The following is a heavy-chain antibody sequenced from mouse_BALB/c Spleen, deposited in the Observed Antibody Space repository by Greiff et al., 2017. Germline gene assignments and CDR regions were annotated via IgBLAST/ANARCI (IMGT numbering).Heavy chain of an antibody. CDR1: GYTFTSYW. CDR2: INPSTGYT. V-gene: IGHV1-7*01. CDR3: ARSTYAMDY. J-gene: IGHJ4*01. D-gene: IGHD2-1*01. Sequence: VKLVESGAELAKPGASVKMSCKASGYTFTSYWMHWVKQRPGQGLEWIGYINPSTGYTEYNQKFKDKATLTADKSSSTAYMQLSSLTSEDSAVYYCARSTYAMDYWGQGTSVTVSS.